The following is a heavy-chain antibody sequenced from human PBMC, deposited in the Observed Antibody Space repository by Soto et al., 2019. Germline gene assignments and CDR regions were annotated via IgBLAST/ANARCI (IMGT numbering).Heavy chain of an antibody. CDR3: ARVGGVGAPPGTDF. Sequence: QLVQSGDEVKKPGSSVKISCKASGGTFSSYVISWLRQAPGQGLEWMGGVIPILGQAYYAPNLQGRVTITADGSTRTAYMELNRLTSADTAVYFCARVGGVGAPPGTDFWGQGTLVTVSS. CDR1: GGTFSSYV. J-gene: IGHJ4*02. CDR2: VIPILGQA. D-gene: IGHD1-26*01. V-gene: IGHV1-69*01.